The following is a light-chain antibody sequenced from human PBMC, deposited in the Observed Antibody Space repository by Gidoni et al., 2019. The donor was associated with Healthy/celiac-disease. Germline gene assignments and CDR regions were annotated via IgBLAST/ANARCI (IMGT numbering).Light chain of an antibody. CDR1: QSISSY. Sequence: IPMTPSPSSLSASVGDRVTITCRASQSISSYLNWYQQKPGKAPKLLIYAASSLQSGVPSRFSGSGSGTDFTLTISSLQPEDFATYYCQQSYSTPTTFGPGTKVDIK. CDR3: QQSYSTPTT. CDR2: AAS. J-gene: IGKJ3*01. V-gene: IGKV1-39*01.